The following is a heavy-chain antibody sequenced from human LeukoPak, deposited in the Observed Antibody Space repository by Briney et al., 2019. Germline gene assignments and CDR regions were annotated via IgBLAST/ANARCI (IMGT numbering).Heavy chain of an antibody. D-gene: IGHD2-21*01. Sequence: ASVKVSCKASGYTFTNYVINWVRQAPGQGLGWVGWISAYNGNTNYTQKFQGRLTITMDTSTSTAYMELRSLRSDDTAVYFCAREHIFERSRVDYWGQGTLVTVSS. J-gene: IGHJ4*02. CDR3: AREHIFERSRVDY. V-gene: IGHV1-18*04. CDR2: ISAYNGNT. CDR1: GYTFTNYV.